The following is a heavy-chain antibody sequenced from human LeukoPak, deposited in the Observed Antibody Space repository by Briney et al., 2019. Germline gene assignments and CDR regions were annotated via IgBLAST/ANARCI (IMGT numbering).Heavy chain of an antibody. D-gene: IGHD3-22*01. Sequence: PGGSLRLSCAASGFTFSSYAMHWVRQAPGKGLEWVAVISYDGSNKYYADSVTGRFTISRDNSKNTLYLQMNSLRAEDTAVYYCARPVYDSSGYYSYYFDYWGQGTLVTVSS. CDR3: ARPVYDSSGYYSYYFDY. CDR2: ISYDGSNK. V-gene: IGHV3-30*04. CDR1: GFTFSSYA. J-gene: IGHJ4*02.